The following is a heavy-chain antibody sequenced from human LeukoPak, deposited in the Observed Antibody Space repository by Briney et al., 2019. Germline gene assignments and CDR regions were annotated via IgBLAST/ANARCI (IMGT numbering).Heavy chain of an antibody. Sequence: GGSLRLSCAASGFTVSSNYMSWVRQAPGKGLEWVSVIYSGGSTYYADSVKGRFTISRDNSKNTLYLQMNSLRAEDTAVYYCAGTMARGVILYVYDYWGQGTLVTVSS. CDR1: GFTVSSNY. V-gene: IGHV3-53*01. CDR2: IYSGGST. CDR3: AGTMARGVILYVYDY. D-gene: IGHD3-10*01. J-gene: IGHJ4*02.